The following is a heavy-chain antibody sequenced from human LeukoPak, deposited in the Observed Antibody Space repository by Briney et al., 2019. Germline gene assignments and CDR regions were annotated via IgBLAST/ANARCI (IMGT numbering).Heavy chain of an antibody. V-gene: IGHV3-30*02. Sequence: GGSLRLSCAASGFTFSSYGIHWVRQAPGKGLEWVAFIRYDGSNKYYGDSVKGRLTISRDNSKSTVYLYMNSLRGDDTAVYYCAKDLRAAADGTYFDYWGRGTLVTVSS. J-gene: IGHJ4*02. D-gene: IGHD6-13*01. CDR3: AKDLRAAADGTYFDY. CDR1: GFTFSSYG. CDR2: IRYDGSNK.